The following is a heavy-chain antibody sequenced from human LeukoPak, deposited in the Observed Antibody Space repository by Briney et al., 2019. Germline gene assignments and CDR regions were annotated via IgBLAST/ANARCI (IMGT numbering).Heavy chain of an antibody. D-gene: IGHD4-11*01. CDR3: ARQSGLHGMDV. V-gene: IGHV4-39*01. CDR2: IYYSGST. J-gene: IGHJ6*02. CDR1: GASISSSSYY. Sequence: PSETLSLTCTVSGASISSSSYYWGWIRQPPGKGLEWIGSIYYSGSTYYYPSLKSRVTISVDTSKNQFSLKLSSVTAADTAVYYCARQSGLHGMDVWGQGTTVTVSS.